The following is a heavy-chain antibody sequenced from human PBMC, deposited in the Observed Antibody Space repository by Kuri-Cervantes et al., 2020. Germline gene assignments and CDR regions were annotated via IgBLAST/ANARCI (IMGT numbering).Heavy chain of an antibody. Sequence: ASVKVSCKASAYTFTSYYMHWVRQAPGQGLEWMGIINPSGGSTSYAQKFQGRVTMTRDTSTSTVYMELSRLRSDDTAVYYCARDLSVVLSTYYYDSSGDLVLRYWGQGTLVTVSS. V-gene: IGHV1-46*01. D-gene: IGHD3-22*01. CDR3: ARDLSVVLSTYYYDSSGDLVLRY. J-gene: IGHJ4*02. CDR2: INPSGGST. CDR1: AYTFTSYY.